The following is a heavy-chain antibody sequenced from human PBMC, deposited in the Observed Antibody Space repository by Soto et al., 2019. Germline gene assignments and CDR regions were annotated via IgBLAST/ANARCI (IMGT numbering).Heavy chain of an antibody. V-gene: IGHV3-23*01. Sequence: GGSLRLSCAASGFTFSSYAMSWVRQAPGKGLEWVSAISGSGGSTYYADSVKGRFTISRDNSKNTLYLQMNSLRAEDTAVYYCVIGAVPTTPVPLFDYWGQGTLATGFS. J-gene: IGHJ4*02. CDR1: GFTFSSYA. CDR3: VIGAVPTTPVPLFDY. CDR2: ISGSGGST. D-gene: IGHD1-1*01.